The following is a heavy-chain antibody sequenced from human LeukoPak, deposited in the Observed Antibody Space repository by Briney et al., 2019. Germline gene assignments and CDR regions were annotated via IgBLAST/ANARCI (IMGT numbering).Heavy chain of an antibody. V-gene: IGHV3-9*01. CDR2: ISWNSGSI. CDR3: AKERSGSLYY. CDR1: GFTFDDYA. Sequence: GGSLRLSCAASGFTFDDYAMHWVRQAPGKGLEWVSGISWNSGSIGYADSVKGRFTISRDNAKNSLYLQMNSLRAEDTALYYCAKERSGSLYYWGQGTLVTISS. J-gene: IGHJ4*02. D-gene: IGHD1-26*01.